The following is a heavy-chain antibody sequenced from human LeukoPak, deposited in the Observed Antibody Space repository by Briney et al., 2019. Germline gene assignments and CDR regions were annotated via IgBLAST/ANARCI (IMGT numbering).Heavy chain of an antibody. J-gene: IGHJ3*02. V-gene: IGHV3-20*04. Sequence: GGSLRLSCAASGFTFDDHGMNWVRQAPGKGLEWVSGITWNGGTTGYADSVRGRFTISRDNSKNTLYLQMNSLRAEDTAVYYCAKTGGYSYGYRLDAFDIWGQGTMVTVSS. D-gene: IGHD5-18*01. CDR1: GFTFDDHG. CDR2: ITWNGGTT. CDR3: AKTGGYSYGYRLDAFDI.